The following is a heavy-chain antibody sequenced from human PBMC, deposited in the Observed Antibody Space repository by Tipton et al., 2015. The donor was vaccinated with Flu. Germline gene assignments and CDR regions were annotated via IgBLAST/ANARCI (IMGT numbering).Heavy chain of an antibody. CDR2: ISSSGSTI. J-gene: IGHJ4*02. D-gene: IGHD3-10*01. Sequence: GSLRLSCAASGFTFSDYYMSWIRQAPGKGLEWVSYISSSGSTIYYADSVKGRFTISRDNAKNSLYLQMNSLRAEDTAVYYCARDRAGYYGSGSYGFEPLDYWGQGTLVTVSS. V-gene: IGHV3-11*01. CDR1: GFTFSDYY. CDR3: ARDRAGYYGSGSYGFEPLDY.